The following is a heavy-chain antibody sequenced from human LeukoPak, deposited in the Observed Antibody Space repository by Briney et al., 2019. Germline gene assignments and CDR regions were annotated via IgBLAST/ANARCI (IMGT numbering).Heavy chain of an antibody. CDR2: IECDGSNK. V-gene: IGHV3-33*08. D-gene: IGHD6-19*01. Sequence: GGSLRLSCAASGFTFSSYGMYWVRQAPGKGLEWVSYIECDGSNKYYADSVKGRFTISRDNSKNTLYLQMNSLRVEDTAVYYCARDRRSGAVAGTSYYFDYWGQGTLVTVSS. CDR3: ARDRRSGAVAGTSYYFDY. CDR1: GFTFSSYG. J-gene: IGHJ4*02.